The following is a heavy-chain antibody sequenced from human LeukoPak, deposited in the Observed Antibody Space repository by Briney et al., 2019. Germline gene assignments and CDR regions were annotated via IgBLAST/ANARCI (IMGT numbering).Heavy chain of an antibody. Sequence: ASVKVSCKASGGTFSSYAISWVRQAPGQGLGWMGWINPNSGGTNYAQKFQGRVTMTRDTSISTAYMELSRLGSDDTAVYYCARDPSQVAVASYYFDYWGQGTLVTVSS. D-gene: IGHD6-19*01. J-gene: IGHJ4*02. V-gene: IGHV1-2*02. CDR3: ARDPSQVAVASYYFDY. CDR2: INPNSGGT. CDR1: GGTFSSYA.